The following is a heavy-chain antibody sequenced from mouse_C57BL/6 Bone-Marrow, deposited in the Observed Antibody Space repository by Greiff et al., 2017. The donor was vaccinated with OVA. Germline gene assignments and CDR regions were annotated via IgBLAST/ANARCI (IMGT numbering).Heavy chain of an antibody. V-gene: IGHV5-6*01. CDR3: ARWEGISLTFDV. CDR1: GFTFSSYG. CDR2: ISSGGSYT. D-gene: IGHD4-1*01. Sequence: EVKLMESGGELVKPGGSLKLSCAASGFTFSSYGMSWVRQTPDKRLEWVATISSGGSYTYYPDSVKGRFTISRDNAKNTLYLQMSSLKSEDTAMYYCARWEGISLTFDVWGTGTTVTVSS. J-gene: IGHJ1*03.